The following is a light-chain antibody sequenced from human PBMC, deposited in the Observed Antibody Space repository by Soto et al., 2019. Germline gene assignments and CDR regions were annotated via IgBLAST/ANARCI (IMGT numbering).Light chain of an antibody. Sequence: QSALTQPPSASGSPGQSVTISCTGTNSDAGGSTYVSWYQQHPGKAPKLVIYEVIKRPSGVPDRFSGSRSGNTASLTVSGLQAEDEADYYCSSNVGGTSVNIFGGGTKLTVL. CDR2: EVI. V-gene: IGLV2-8*01. CDR1: NSDAGGSTY. CDR3: SSNVGGTSVNI. J-gene: IGLJ2*01.